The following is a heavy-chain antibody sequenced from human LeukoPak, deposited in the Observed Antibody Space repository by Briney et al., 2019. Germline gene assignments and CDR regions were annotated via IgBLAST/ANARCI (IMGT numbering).Heavy chain of an antibody. CDR1: GFTVSSNY. J-gene: IGHJ4*02. CDR2: IYSGGST. CDR3: ARERTYSSAWSPLDYFDY. D-gene: IGHD6-19*01. Sequence: GGSLRLSCAASGFTVSSNYMSWVRQAPGKGLEWVSVIYSGGSTYYADSVKGRFTISRDNAKNSLFLQMNSLRAEDTAVYYCARERTYSSAWSPLDYFDYWGQGTLVTVSS. V-gene: IGHV3-53*01.